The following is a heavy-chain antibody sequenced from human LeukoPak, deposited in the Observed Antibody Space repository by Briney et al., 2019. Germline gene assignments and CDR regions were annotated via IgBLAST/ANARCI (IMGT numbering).Heavy chain of an antibody. J-gene: IGHJ4*02. Sequence: GGSLRLSCAASGFTFSSYGMHWVRQAPGKGLEWVSAISGSGGSTYYADSVKGRFTISRDNSKNTLYLQMNSLRAEDTAVYYCAKSSPYYDFWSGPIDYWGQGTLVTVSS. D-gene: IGHD3-3*01. CDR3: AKSSPYYDFWSGPIDY. CDR1: GFTFSSYG. V-gene: IGHV3-23*01. CDR2: ISGSGGST.